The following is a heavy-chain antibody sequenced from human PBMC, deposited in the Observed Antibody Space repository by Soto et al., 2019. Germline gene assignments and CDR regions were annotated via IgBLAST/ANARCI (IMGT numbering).Heavy chain of an antibody. V-gene: IGHV3-7*04. CDR1: GFTFSDYW. Sequence: PGGSLRLSCVPTGFTFSDYWMSWVRQAPGKGLEWVANIKQDGIEKNYVDSVKGRFTISRDSTKSSLYLQMNSLRVEDVAVYYCARAEQVWYGGPDYCGQGTLVTAPQ. CDR2: IKQDGIEK. J-gene: IGHJ4*02. CDR3: ARAEQVWYGGPDY. D-gene: IGHD3-16*01.